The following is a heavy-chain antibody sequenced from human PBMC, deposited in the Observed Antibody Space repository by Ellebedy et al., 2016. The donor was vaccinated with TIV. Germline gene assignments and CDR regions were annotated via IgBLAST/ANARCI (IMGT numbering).Heavy chain of an antibody. CDR1: GFTFSSYA. CDR3: AKAYSSSWYAN. V-gene: IGHV3-23*01. Sequence: GESLKISXAASGFTFSSYAMSWVRQAPGKGLEWVSAISGSGGSTYYADSVKGRFTISRDNSKNTLYLQMNSLRAEDTAVYYCAKAYSSSWYANWGQGTLVTVSS. CDR2: ISGSGGST. D-gene: IGHD6-13*01. J-gene: IGHJ4*02.